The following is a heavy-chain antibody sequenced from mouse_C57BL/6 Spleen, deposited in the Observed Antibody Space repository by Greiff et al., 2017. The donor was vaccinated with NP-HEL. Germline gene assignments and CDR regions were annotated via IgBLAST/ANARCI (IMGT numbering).Heavy chain of an antibody. D-gene: IGHD2-3*01. CDR2: ISSGSSTI. CDR3: ARMGWLLFDY. Sequence: EVKLMESGGGLVKPGGSLKLSCAASGFTFSDYGMHWVRQAPEKGLEWVAYISSGSSTIYYADTVKGRFTISRDNAKNTLFLQMTSLRSEDTAMYYCARMGWLLFDYWAKAPLSQSPQ. J-gene: IGHJ2*01. CDR1: GFTFSDYG. V-gene: IGHV5-17*01.